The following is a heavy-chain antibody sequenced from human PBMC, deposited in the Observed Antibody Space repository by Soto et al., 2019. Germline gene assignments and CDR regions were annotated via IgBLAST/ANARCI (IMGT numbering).Heavy chain of an antibody. J-gene: IGHJ4*02. Sequence: QVQLVQSGAEVKKPGASVKVSCKASRYTFTDYYVHWVRQSPGQGLEWMGWINANSGVTKFPQKFQDKVIMTRHTYNSTDYMELLRRTSDDKALYYCARAGLTTVELATIYCGQGTQITVST. D-gene: IGHD5-12*01. CDR3: ARAGLTTVELATIY. CDR2: INANSGVT. CDR1: RYTFTDYY. V-gene: IGHV1-2*02.